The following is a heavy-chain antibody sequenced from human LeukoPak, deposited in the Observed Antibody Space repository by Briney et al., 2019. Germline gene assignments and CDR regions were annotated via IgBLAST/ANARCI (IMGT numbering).Heavy chain of an antibody. V-gene: IGHV1-69*06. Sequence: AASVKVSCKASGGTFSSYAISWVRQAPGQGLEWMGGIIPIFGTANYAQKFQGRVTITADKSTSTAYMELSSLRSEDTAVYYCARGQADCSSTSCYHGYWGQGTPVTVSS. CDR3: ARGQADCSSTSCYHGY. CDR2: IIPIFGTA. D-gene: IGHD2-2*01. CDR1: GGTFSSYA. J-gene: IGHJ4*02.